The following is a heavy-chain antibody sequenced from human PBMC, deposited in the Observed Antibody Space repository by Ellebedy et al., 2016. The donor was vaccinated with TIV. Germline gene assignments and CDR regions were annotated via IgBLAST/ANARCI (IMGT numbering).Heavy chain of an antibody. CDR3: ARYCNSTTCSNWFDP. J-gene: IGHJ5*02. Sequence: AASVKVSCKTSGYTFTSYGISWVRQAPGQGLEWMGWISAYNGNTNHAQMLQGRVTMTTDTFTSTAYMELRSLRSDDTAVYYCARYCNSTTCSNWFDPWGQGTLVTVSS. V-gene: IGHV1-18*04. CDR2: ISAYNGNT. CDR1: GYTFTSYG. D-gene: IGHD2-2*01.